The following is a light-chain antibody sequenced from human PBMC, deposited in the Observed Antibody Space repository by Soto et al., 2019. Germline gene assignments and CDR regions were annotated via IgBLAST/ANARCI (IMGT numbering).Light chain of an antibody. CDR3: VLYMGSGSYV. CDR1: SGSVSTSYY. Sequence: QTVVTQEPSFSVSPGGTVTLTCGLSSGSVSTSYYPSWYQQTPGQAPRTLIYSTNTRSSGVPARFSGSILGNKAALTISGAQADDESDYYCVLYMGSGSYVVGTGTQLTV. J-gene: IGLJ1*01. V-gene: IGLV8-61*01. CDR2: STN.